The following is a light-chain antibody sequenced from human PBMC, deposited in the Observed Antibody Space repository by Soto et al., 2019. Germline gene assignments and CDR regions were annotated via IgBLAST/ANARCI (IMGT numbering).Light chain of an antibody. CDR2: AAY. CDR1: RYISSY. CDR3: QQTNSFPLT. Sequence: DIQITQSPSSVSASVGDRVTITCRASRYISSYFAWYQQKPGKAPKLLIYAAYTLQSGVPSRFSGSGGGTDFTLTISSLQPEDFATYYCQQTNSFPLTFGGGTKVEIK. V-gene: IGKV1-12*01. J-gene: IGKJ4*01.